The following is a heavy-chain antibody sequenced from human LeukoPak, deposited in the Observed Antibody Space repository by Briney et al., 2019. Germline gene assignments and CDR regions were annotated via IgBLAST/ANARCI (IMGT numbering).Heavy chain of an antibody. CDR3: AKDRLRFLEWLEDDAFDI. Sequence: AISGSGGSTYYADSVKGRFTISRDSSKNTLYLQMNSLRAEDTAVYYCAKDRLRFLEWLEDDAFDIWGQGTMVTVSS. CDR2: ISGSGGST. D-gene: IGHD3-3*01. J-gene: IGHJ3*02. V-gene: IGHV3-23*01.